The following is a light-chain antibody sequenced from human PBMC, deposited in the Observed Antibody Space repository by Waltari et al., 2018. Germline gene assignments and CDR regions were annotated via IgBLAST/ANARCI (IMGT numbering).Light chain of an antibody. Sequence: EVVMTQSPDTLSVSPGGRATLPCRASQSIATNLAWYQQRRGQAPRLLIFDASTRATSISGRFSGSGSGTEFTLTISSLQSEDSAVYYCQQYNRWPPITFGQGTRLEIK. CDR3: QQYNRWPPIT. CDR1: QSIATN. V-gene: IGKV3-15*01. CDR2: DAS. J-gene: IGKJ5*01.